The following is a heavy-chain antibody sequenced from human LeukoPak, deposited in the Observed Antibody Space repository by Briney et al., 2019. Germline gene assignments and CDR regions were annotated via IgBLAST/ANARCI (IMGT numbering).Heavy chain of an antibody. Sequence: PGGSLRLCCAASGFTFSRYSMNWVRQAPGKGLDWVASISSTSAFIYSADSVKGRFTISRDTAKNSLFLQMNSLRAEDTAIYYCARDYFDSSDYPQTYYYYYMDVWGKGTTVTVSS. D-gene: IGHD3-22*01. CDR3: ARDYFDSSDYPQTYYYYYMDV. CDR2: ISSTSAFI. V-gene: IGHV3-21*01. CDR1: GFTFSRYS. J-gene: IGHJ6*03.